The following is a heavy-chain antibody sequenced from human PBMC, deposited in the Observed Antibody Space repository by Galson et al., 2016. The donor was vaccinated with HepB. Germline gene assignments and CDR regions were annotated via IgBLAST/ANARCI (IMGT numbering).Heavy chain of an antibody. D-gene: IGHD1-26*01. J-gene: IGHJ4*02. CDR3: ARLLRHGHGRGD. Sequence: SETLSLTCTVSGDSINNDHWSWIRQPPGKGLEWIAYSYDIGIGWTNYNPSLKSRVTMSIDTSKNQFSLKFNSVTAADTALYYCARLLRHGHGRGDWGQGTLVTVSS. CDR2: SYDIGIGWT. CDR1: GDSINNDH. V-gene: IGHV4-59*01.